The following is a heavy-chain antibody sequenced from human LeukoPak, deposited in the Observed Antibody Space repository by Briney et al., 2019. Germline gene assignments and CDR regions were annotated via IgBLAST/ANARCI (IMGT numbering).Heavy chain of an antibody. J-gene: IGHJ4*02. V-gene: IGHV4-39*01. Sequence: TSETLSLTCTVSGGSISSSSYYWCWIRQPPGKGLEWIGSIYYSGSTYYNPSLKSRVTISVDTSKNQFSLKLSSVTAADTAVYYCARKSYGLEIDYWGQGTLVTVSS. CDR2: IYYSGST. CDR1: GGSISSSSYY. CDR3: ARKSYGLEIDY. D-gene: IGHD5-18*01.